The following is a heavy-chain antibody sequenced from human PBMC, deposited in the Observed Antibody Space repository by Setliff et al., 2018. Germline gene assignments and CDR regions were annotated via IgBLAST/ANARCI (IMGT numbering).Heavy chain of an antibody. CDR2: IGPNGGST. D-gene: IGHD6-19*01. J-gene: IGHJ3*02. CDR1: GFTFNTYT. Sequence: GGSLRLSCSASGFTFNTYTMHWVRQAPGKGLEYVSSIGPNGGSTYYANSVKGRFIISRDNAKNSLSLEMNSLRGEDSALYYCARLYHSSGWHKEAFDIWGHGTMVTVSS. V-gene: IGHV3-64*04. CDR3: ARLYHSSGWHKEAFDI.